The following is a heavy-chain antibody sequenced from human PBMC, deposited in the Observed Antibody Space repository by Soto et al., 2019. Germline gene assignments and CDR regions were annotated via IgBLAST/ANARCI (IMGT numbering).Heavy chain of an antibody. CDR1: GFTFDDYA. V-gene: IGHV3-9*01. Sequence: GGSLRLSCAASGFTFDDYAMHWVRQAPGKGLEWVSGISWNSGSIGYADSVKGRFTISRDNAKNSLYLQMNSLRAEDTALYYCAKPHTYYYGSGSYQYYFDYWGQGTLVTVSS. CDR3: AKPHTYYYGSGSYQYYFDY. CDR2: ISWNSGSI. D-gene: IGHD3-10*01. J-gene: IGHJ4*02.